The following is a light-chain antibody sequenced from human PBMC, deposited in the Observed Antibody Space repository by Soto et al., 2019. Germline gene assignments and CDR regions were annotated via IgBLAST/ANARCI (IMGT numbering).Light chain of an antibody. V-gene: IGKV1-27*01. CDR3: QNCKRAAFT. CDR2: GAT. Sequence: DIQMTQSPSSLSASVGDRVTITCRASQDISNYLALYQQRPGKEPKLLIYGATTLQPGVPSRFSGGGSGTYFTLTISSLQPEDVATDYCQNCKRAAFTFGPGTKVDLK. CDR1: QDISNY. J-gene: IGKJ3*01.